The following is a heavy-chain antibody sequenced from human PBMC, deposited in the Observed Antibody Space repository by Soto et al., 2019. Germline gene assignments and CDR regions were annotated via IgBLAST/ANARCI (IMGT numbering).Heavy chain of an antibody. CDR1: GYTFTSYD. D-gene: IGHD2-15*01. J-gene: IGHJ3*02. CDR2: MNPNSGNT. V-gene: IGHV1-8*01. Sequence: ASVKVSCKASGYTFTSYDINWVRQATGQGLEWMGWMNPNSGNTGYAQKFQGRVTMTRNTSISTAYMELSSLRSEDTAVYYCARARHDCSGGSRSDAFVIWGQGTMVTVSS. CDR3: ARARHDCSGGSRSDAFVI.